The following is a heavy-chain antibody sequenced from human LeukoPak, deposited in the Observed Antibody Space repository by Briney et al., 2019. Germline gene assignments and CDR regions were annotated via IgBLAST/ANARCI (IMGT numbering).Heavy chain of an antibody. V-gene: IGHV3-21*01. J-gene: IGHJ4*02. D-gene: IGHD3-3*01. Sequence: GGTLRLSCAASGFTFSSYSMNWVRQAPGKGLEWVSSISSSSSYIYYTDSVKGRFTISRDNAKNSLYLQMNNLRAEDTAVYYCAKVQGSWSGYPRDYWGQGTLVTVSS. CDR2: ISSSSSYI. CDR1: GFTFSSYS. CDR3: AKVQGSWSGYPRDY.